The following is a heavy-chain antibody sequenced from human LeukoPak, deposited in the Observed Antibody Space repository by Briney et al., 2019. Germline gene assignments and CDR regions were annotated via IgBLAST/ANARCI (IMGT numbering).Heavy chain of an antibody. Sequence: SETLSLTCTVSGGSISSSSLYWGWIRQPPGMGLEWIGIIYYSGSTYYNPSLNSRVTVSLDTSKNQFSLTVTSVTAADTAVYYCARRYCSGGHCYYFDSWGQGTLVTVSS. CDR3: ARRYCSGGHCYYFDS. J-gene: IGHJ4*02. D-gene: IGHD2-15*01. CDR1: GGSISSSSLY. V-gene: IGHV4-39*01. CDR2: IYYSGST.